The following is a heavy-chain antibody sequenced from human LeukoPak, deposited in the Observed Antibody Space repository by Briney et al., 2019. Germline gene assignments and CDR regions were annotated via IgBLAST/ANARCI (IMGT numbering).Heavy chain of an antibody. V-gene: IGHV4-59*01. CDR2: IYYSGST. D-gene: IGHD3-16*01. CDR1: GGSISSYY. J-gene: IGHJ3*02. CDR3: AGLPRGENSFDI. Sequence: SETLSLTCTVSGGSISSYYWSWIRQPPGKGLEWIGYIYYSGSTNYNPSLKSRVTISVATSKNQFSLKLSSVTAADTAVYYCAGLPRGENSFDIWGQGTMVTVSS.